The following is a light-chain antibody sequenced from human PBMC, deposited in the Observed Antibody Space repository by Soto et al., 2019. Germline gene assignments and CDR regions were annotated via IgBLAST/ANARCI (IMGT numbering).Light chain of an antibody. CDR3: QQSYSTPPLT. Sequence: DIETTQSPSSLSASVGDTVTITCRASQGIKSYLYWYQQKPGKAPKLLISGASSLQSGVPSRFSGSGSGTYFTLTISSLQPEDYATYYFQQSYSTPPLTFGGGTKVEIK. V-gene: IGKV1-39*01. J-gene: IGKJ4*01. CDR2: GAS. CDR1: QGIKSY.